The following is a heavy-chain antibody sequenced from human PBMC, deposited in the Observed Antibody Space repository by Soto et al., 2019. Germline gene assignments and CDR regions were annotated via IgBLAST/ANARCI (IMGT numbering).Heavy chain of an antibody. V-gene: IGHV1-69*12. CDR2: IIPIFGTA. CDR3: AETKCYCSHYSGMDV. CDR1: GGTFSSYA. D-gene: IGHD2-15*01. Sequence: QVQLVQSGAEVKKPGSSVKVSCKASGGTFSSYAISWVRQAPGQGLEWMGGIIPIFGTANYAQKFQGRVTNTAEESTNTAYMEVRRLRSEDTGVYCSAETKCYCSHYSGMDVRGQGTTVTVSS. J-gene: IGHJ6*02.